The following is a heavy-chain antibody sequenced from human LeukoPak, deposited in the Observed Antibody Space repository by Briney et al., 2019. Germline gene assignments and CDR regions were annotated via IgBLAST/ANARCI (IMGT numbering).Heavy chain of an antibody. Sequence: GGSLRLSCAASGFTFSSYGMNWVRQAPGKGLEWVSYISTSGRYTNYTDSVKGRFTISRDNAKNSLFLQMNSLRAEDTAVYYCARVASITMICDFWGQGTLVTVSS. J-gene: IGHJ4*02. CDR1: GFTFSSYG. V-gene: IGHV3-21*05. D-gene: IGHD3-22*01. CDR2: ISTSGRYT. CDR3: ARVASITMICDF.